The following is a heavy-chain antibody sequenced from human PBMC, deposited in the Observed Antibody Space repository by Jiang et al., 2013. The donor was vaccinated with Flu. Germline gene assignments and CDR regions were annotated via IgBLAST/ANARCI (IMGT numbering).Heavy chain of an antibody. Sequence: SLTCTVSGGSISSSSYYWGWIRQPPGKGLEWIGSIYYSGSTYYNPSLKSRVTISVDTSKNQFSLKLSSVTAADTAVYYCARDTGSTSSKGWFDPWGQGTLVTVSS. CDR1: GGSISSSSYY. D-gene: IGHD2-2*01. CDR3: ARDTGSTSSKGWFDP. J-gene: IGHJ5*02. CDR2: IYYSGST. V-gene: IGHV4-39*02.